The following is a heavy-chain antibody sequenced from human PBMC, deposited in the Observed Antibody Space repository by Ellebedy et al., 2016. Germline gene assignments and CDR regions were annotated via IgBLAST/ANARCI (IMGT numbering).Heavy chain of an antibody. V-gene: IGHV1-69*04. J-gene: IGHJ4*02. CDR3: ARVRGSYPAHIDY. D-gene: IGHD3-16*01. Sequence: SVKVSCXASGGTFSSYAISWVRQAPGQGLEWMGRIIPILGIANYAQKFQGRVTITADKSTSTAYMELSSLRSEDTAVYYCARVRGSYPAHIDYWGQGTLVTVSS. CDR1: GGTFSSYA. CDR2: IIPILGIA.